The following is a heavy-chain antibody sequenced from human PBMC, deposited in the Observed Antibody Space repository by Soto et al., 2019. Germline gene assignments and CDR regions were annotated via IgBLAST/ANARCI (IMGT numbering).Heavy chain of an antibody. CDR1: GGTFSSYA. CDR2: IIPIFGTA. Sequence: QVQLVQSGAEVKKPGSSVKVSCKASGGTFSSYAISWVRQAPGQGLEWMGGIIPIFGTANYAQKFQGRVTITADKSTSTAYMERSSLRSEDTAVYYCARDRVADYGTSFEPLDYWGQGTLVTVSS. D-gene: IGHD4-17*01. V-gene: IGHV1-69*06. CDR3: ARDRVADYGTSFEPLDY. J-gene: IGHJ4*02.